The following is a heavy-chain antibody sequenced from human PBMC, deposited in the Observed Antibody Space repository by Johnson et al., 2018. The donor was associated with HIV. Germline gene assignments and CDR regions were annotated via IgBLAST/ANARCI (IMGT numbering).Heavy chain of an antibody. V-gene: IGHV3-15*01. CDR1: GLTFTNAY. D-gene: IGHD5-18*01. CDR2: IKSKTDGGTA. J-gene: IGHJ3*02. CDR3: TTGGYSYVGAFDI. Sequence: VQLVESEGGLVKPGESFRLSCEVSGLTFTNAYMSWVRQAPGKGLEWVGRIKSKTDGGTADYAAPVKGRFTISRDDSKDTLFLQMNSLKTEDTAVYYCTTGGYSYVGAFDIWGQGTMVIVSS.